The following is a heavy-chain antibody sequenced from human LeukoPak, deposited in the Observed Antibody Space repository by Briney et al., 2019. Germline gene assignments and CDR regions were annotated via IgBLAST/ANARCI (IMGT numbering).Heavy chain of an antibody. CDR3: ARRGSPYNWFDP. V-gene: IGHV4-59*01. Sequence: SETLSLTCTVSGGSISSYYWSWIRQPPGKGLEWVGYIYYSGSTNYNPSLKSRVTISVDTSKNQVSLKLSSVTAADTAVYYCARRGSPYNWFDPWGQGTLVTVSS. D-gene: IGHD3-10*01. CDR1: GGSISSYY. CDR2: IYYSGST. J-gene: IGHJ5*02.